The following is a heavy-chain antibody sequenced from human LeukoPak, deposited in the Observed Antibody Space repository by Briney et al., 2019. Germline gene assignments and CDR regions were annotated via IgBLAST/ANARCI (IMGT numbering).Heavy chain of an antibody. CDR2: IFNSDDTI. Sequence: GGSLRLSCAASGFTFSTYEMNWVRQAPGKGLEWVSYIFNSDDTIKYADPVKGRFTISRDNAQNSLYLQIDSLRAEDTAIYYCARVGYSSSWHSGSAFDIWGQGTMVTVSS. D-gene: IGHD6-13*01. V-gene: IGHV3-48*03. J-gene: IGHJ3*02. CDR1: GFTFSTYE. CDR3: ARVGYSSSWHSGSAFDI.